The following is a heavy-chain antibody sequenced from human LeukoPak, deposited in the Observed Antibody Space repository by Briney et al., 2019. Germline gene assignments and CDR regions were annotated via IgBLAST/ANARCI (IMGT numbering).Heavy chain of an antibody. Sequence: SGGSLRLSCAASGFTFSSYGMHWVRQAPGKGLEWVVFIRYDGSNKYYADSVKGRFTISRDNSKNTLYLQMNSLRAEDTAVYYCAKDRLVESYAFDIWGQGTMVTVSS. J-gene: IGHJ3*02. V-gene: IGHV3-30*02. D-gene: IGHD2-2*01. CDR1: GFTFSSYG. CDR3: AKDRLVESYAFDI. CDR2: IRYDGSNK.